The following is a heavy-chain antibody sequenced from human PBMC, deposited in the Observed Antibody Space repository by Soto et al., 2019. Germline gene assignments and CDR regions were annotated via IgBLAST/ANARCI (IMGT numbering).Heavy chain of an antibody. CDR3: AIADGGEYYYYGMDV. Sequence: GSLRLSCAASGFTFSSYAMSWVRQAPGKGLEWVSAISGSGGSTYYADSVKGRFTISRDNSKNTLYLQMNSLRAEDTAVYYCAIADGGEYYYYGMDVWGQGTPVTVSS. J-gene: IGHJ6*02. CDR2: ISGSGGST. CDR1: GFTFSSYA. D-gene: IGHD3-10*01. V-gene: IGHV3-23*01.